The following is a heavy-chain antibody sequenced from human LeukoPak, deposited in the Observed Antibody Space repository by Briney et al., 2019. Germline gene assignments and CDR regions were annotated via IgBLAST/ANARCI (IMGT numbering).Heavy chain of an antibody. J-gene: IGHJ4*02. CDR3: ARLAAGANYFDY. V-gene: IGHV3-7*01. CDR2: IKQDGSEK. CDR1: GFTFSSYW. Sequence: QSGGSLRLSCAASGFTFSSYWMSWVRQAPGKGLEWVANIKQDGSEKYYVDSVKGRFTISRDNAKNSLYLQMNSLRVEDTALYYCARLAAGANYFDYWGQGTLVTVSS. D-gene: IGHD4/OR15-4a*01.